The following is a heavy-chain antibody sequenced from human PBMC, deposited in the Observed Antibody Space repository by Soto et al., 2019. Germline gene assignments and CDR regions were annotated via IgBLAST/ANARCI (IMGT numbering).Heavy chain of an antibody. D-gene: IGHD6-19*01. CDR2: ISSSSTI. CDR3: ARVSSGWIFDY. V-gene: IGHV3-48*01. CDR1: GFTFSSYS. J-gene: IGHJ4*02. Sequence: GGSLRLSCAASGFTFSSYSMNWVRQAPGKGLEWVSYISSSSTIYYADSVKGRFTISRDNAKNSLYLQMNSLRAEDTAVYYCARVSSGWIFDYWGQGTLVTAPQ.